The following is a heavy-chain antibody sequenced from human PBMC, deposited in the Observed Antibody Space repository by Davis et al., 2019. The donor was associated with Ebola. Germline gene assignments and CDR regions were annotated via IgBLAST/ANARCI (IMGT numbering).Heavy chain of an antibody. CDR1: GYSFTDYW. CDR3: ARGGSSSWYVENWFDP. CDR2: IYPGDSDT. V-gene: IGHV5-51*01. J-gene: IGHJ5*02. Sequence: GESLKISCKVSGYSFTDYWIGWVRQMPGKGLEWMWIIYPGDSDTRYSPSFQGQVTISADKSISTAYLQWSSLKASDTAMYDCARGGSSSWYVENWFDPWGQGTLVTVSS. D-gene: IGHD6-13*01.